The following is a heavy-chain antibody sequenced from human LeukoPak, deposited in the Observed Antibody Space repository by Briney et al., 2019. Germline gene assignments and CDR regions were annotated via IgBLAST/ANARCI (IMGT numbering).Heavy chain of an antibody. V-gene: IGHV1-46*01. J-gene: IGHJ4*02. CDR2: SNPGSGAT. CDR3: ARSEYSSSSPSGY. D-gene: IGHD6-6*01. Sequence: ASVKVSCKASGYTFTHYYMHWVRQAPGQGLEWVGMSNPGSGATSYAQKFQGRVAMTRDTSTTIVYMELSSLRSEDTAVYYCARSEYSSSSPSGYWGQGTLVTVSS. CDR1: GYTFTHYY.